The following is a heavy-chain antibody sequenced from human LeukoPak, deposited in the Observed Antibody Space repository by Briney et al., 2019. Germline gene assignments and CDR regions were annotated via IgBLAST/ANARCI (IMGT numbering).Heavy chain of an antibody. Sequence: GASVKVSCKASGGTFSSYAISWVRQAPGQGLEWMGGIIPIFGTANYAQKFQGRVTITTDESTSTAYMELSSLRSEDTAVYYCARGDVVVPAATDYWGQGTLVTVSS. CDR2: IIPIFGTA. D-gene: IGHD2-2*01. J-gene: IGHJ4*02. V-gene: IGHV1-69*05. CDR3: ARGDVVVPAATDY. CDR1: GGTFSSYA.